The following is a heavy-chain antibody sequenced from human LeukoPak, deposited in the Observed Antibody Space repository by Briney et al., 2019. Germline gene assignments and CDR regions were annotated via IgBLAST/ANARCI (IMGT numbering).Heavy chain of an antibody. CDR1: GGSISSYC. Sequence: SETLSLTCTVSGGSISSYCWSWIRQPPGKGLEWIGYIYYSGSTNYNPSLKSRVTISVDTSKNQFSLKLSSVTAADTAVYYCARDNGGCSGGSCYPFDYWGQGTLVTVSS. J-gene: IGHJ4*02. CDR2: IYYSGST. V-gene: IGHV4-59*01. CDR3: ARDNGGCSGGSCYPFDY. D-gene: IGHD2-15*01.